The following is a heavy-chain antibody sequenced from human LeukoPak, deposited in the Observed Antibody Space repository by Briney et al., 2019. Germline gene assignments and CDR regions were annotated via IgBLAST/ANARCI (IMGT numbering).Heavy chain of an antibody. CDR3: ARYYYDSSGYL. CDR1: GYTFTGYY. CDR2: INPNSGGT. V-gene: IGHV1-2*02. Sequence: GASVKVSCKASGYTFTGYYMHWVRQAPGQGLEWMGWINPNSGGTNYAQKFQGRVTMTRNTSINTAYMELSRLRSDDTAVYYCARYYYDSSGYLWGQGTLVTVSS. J-gene: IGHJ5*02. D-gene: IGHD3-22*01.